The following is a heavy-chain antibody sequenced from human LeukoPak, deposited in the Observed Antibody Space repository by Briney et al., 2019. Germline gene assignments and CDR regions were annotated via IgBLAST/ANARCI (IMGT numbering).Heavy chain of an antibody. V-gene: IGHV3-48*02. CDR3: ARESGWLIDY. CDR2: ISSSSSPI. D-gene: IGHD6-19*01. J-gene: IGHJ4*02. CDR1: GFAFNTYS. Sequence: GGSLRLSCAASGFAFNTYSMNWVRQAPGKGLEWLSYISSSSSPIYYADSVKGRFTISRDNAKNSLYLQMNSLTDEDTAVYYCARESGWLIDYWGQGTLVTVSS.